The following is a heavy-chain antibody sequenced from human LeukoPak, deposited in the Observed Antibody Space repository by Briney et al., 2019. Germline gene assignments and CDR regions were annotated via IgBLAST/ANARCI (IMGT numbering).Heavy chain of an antibody. V-gene: IGHV3-23*01. D-gene: IGHD6-6*01. Sequence: PGGSLRLSCAASGFTFSNYAMTWVRQAPGRGLEWVSGISGGAHSAYYADSVKGRFTISRDKSKNTLYLQMNSLRAEDTAVYYCAKGKYSSSSDWFDPWGQGTLVTVPS. CDR2: ISGGAHSA. CDR3: AKGKYSSSSDWFDP. CDR1: GFTFSNYA. J-gene: IGHJ5*02.